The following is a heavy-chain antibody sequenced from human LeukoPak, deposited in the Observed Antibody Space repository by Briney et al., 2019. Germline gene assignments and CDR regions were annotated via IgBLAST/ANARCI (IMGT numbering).Heavy chain of an antibody. J-gene: IGHJ4*02. V-gene: IGHV3-30-3*01. Sequence: GRSLRLSCAASGVTFSAYLIHWVRQAPGKEREGLAVMSSDGNAMFYADSVQGRFTISRDNSKNTLYLQMTSLRAEDTAVYYCVRDSEYYFDLSASFDYWGQGTLVTVSS. CDR2: MSSDGNAM. D-gene: IGHD3-22*01. CDR3: VRDSEYYFDLSASFDY. CDR1: GVTFSAYL.